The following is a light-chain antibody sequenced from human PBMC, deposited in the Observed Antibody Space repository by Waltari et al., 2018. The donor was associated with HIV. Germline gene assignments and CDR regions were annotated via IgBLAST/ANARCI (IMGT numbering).Light chain of an antibody. CDR2: LNSDGSH. Sequence: QLVLTQSPSAFASLGASVKLTCTLSSGHSNYAIAWHQQQPEKGPRFLMKLNSDGSHSKRDGIPDRFSGSRSGAERYLTLSSLQSEDEATYYCQTWANGIQVFGGGTKLTVL. V-gene: IGLV4-69*01. J-gene: IGLJ2*01. CDR1: SGHSNYA. CDR3: QTWANGIQV.